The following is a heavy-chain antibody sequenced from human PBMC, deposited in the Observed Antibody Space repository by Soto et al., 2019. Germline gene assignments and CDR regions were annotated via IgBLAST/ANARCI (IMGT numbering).Heavy chain of an antibody. Sequence: QVQLVQSGAEVKKPGSSVKVSCKASGGTFSSYTISWVRQAPGQGLEWMGRIIPILGIANYAEKFQGRVTITADKSTSTAYMELSSLRSEDTAVDYCARRADQDGSGYDIFDDYYMDVWGKGTTVTVSS. V-gene: IGHV1-69*02. J-gene: IGHJ6*03. CDR3: ARRADQDGSGYDIFDDYYMDV. CDR2: IIPILGIA. CDR1: GGTFSSYT. D-gene: IGHD3-9*01.